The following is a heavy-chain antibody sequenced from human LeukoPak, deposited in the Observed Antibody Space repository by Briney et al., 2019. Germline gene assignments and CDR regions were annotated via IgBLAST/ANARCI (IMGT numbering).Heavy chain of an antibody. V-gene: IGHV4-61*01. CDR2: ISYSGRA. CDR3: ARDFCSTTSCHFDY. CDR1: GGSVNSDNYY. D-gene: IGHD2-2*01. J-gene: IGHJ4*02. Sequence: KPSETLSLTCTGSGGSVNSDNYYWTWIRQPPGKGLEWCGYISYSGRATYNPSLKSRVTMSIDTSKNQFSLKLSSVTAADPAVYYCARDFCSTTSCHFDYWGQGTLITVSS.